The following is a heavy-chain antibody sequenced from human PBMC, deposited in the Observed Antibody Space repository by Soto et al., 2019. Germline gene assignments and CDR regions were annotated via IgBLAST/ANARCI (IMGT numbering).Heavy chain of an antibody. CDR1: GYTLTELS. J-gene: IGHJ5*02. CDR2: FDPEDGET. CDR3: ATAFWSGYYRWFDP. V-gene: IGHV1-24*01. D-gene: IGHD3-3*01. Sequence: ASVKVSCKVSGYTLTELSMHWVRQAPGKGLEWMGGFDPEDGETIYAQKFQGRVTMTEDTSTDTAYMELSSLRSEDTAVYYCATAFWSGYYRWFDPWAQGTLVTVSS.